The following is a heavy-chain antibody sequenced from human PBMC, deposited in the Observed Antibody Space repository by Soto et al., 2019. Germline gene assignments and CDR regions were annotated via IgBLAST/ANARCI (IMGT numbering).Heavy chain of an antibody. D-gene: IGHD2-2*01. CDR3: AKGYCSSTSCNPQSYYDFWSGSPSPNYYMDV. Sequence: PGGSLRLSCAASGFTFSSYGMHWVRQAPGKGLEWVAVISYDGSNKYYADSVKGRFTISRDNSKNTLYLQMNSLRAEDTAVYYCAKGYCSSTSCNPQSYYDFWSGSPSPNYYMDVWGKGTTVTVSS. V-gene: IGHV3-30*18. CDR2: ISYDGSNK. J-gene: IGHJ6*03. CDR1: GFTFSSYG.